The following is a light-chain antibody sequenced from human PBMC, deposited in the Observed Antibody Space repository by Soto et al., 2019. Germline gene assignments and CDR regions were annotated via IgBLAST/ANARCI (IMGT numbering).Light chain of an antibody. V-gene: IGKV1-5*01. Sequence: DIQMTQSPSTLSASVGDRVTITCRASQSISSWLAWYQQKPGKAPKLLIYDASSLESGVPSRFSGSGSGTGIPLIISSLEPDYFATYYLQTYNSYPWTFGQGTKVEIK. CDR1: QSISSW. J-gene: IGKJ1*01. CDR3: QTYNSYPWT. CDR2: DAS.